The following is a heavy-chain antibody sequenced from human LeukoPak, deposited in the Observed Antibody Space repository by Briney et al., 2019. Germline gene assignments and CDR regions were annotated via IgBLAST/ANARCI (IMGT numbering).Heavy chain of an antibody. CDR2: IIPIFGTA. J-gene: IGHJ6*03. D-gene: IGHD6-13*01. V-gene: IGHV1-69*05. CDR3: ARVPVDGIAARLHYYMDV. Sequence: SVKVSCKASGGTFSSYAISWVRQAPGQGLEWMGGIIPIFGTANYAQEFQGRVTITTDESTSTAYMELSSLRSEDTAVYYCARVPVDGIAARLHYYMDVWGKGTTVTVSS. CDR1: GGTFSSYA.